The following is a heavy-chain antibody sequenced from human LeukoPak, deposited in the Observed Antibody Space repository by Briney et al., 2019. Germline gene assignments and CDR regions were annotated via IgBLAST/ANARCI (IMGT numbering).Heavy chain of an antibody. CDR3: ARGSGTTENYYYYMDV. J-gene: IGHJ6*03. CDR2: IIPIFGTA. Sequence: SVKVSCKASGGTFSSYAISWVRQAPGQGLEWMGGIIPIFGTANYAQKFQGRVTITADESTSTAYMELSSLRSEDTAAYYCARGSGTTENYYYYMDVWGKGTTVTVSS. V-gene: IGHV1-69*13. D-gene: IGHD1-1*01. CDR1: GGTFSSYA.